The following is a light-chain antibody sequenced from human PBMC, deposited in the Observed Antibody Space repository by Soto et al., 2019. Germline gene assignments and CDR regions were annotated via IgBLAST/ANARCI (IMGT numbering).Light chain of an antibody. CDR3: SSYTTSSTPYV. Sequence: QSVLTQPASVSGSPGQSITISCTGTDSDVGGYNYVSWYQQHPGKAPKLIIYEVSNRPSGVSTRFSGSKSGNTASLTISGLQAEYEADYYCSSYTTSSTPYVFGTGTKLTVL. J-gene: IGLJ1*01. V-gene: IGLV2-14*01. CDR1: DSDVGGYNY. CDR2: EVS.